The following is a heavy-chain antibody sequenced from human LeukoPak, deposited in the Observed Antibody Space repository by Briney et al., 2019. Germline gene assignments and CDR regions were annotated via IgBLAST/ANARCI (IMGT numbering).Heavy chain of an antibody. CDR1: GFSLSTSGMR. CDR3: ARLNSGTYLDY. Sequence: SGPTLVNPTQTLTLTCTFSGFSLSTSGMRVSWIRQPPGKALEWLARLDCDDDKFYSTSLKTRLTISKDTSKNQVVLTMTNMDPVDTATYYGARLNSGTYLDYWGQGTLVTVSS. CDR2: LDCDDDK. D-gene: IGHD1-26*01. J-gene: IGHJ4*02. V-gene: IGHV2-70*04.